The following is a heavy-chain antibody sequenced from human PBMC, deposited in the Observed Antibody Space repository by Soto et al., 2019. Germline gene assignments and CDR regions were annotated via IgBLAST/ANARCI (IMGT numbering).Heavy chain of an antibody. CDR3: ARDSNDYYFDY. V-gene: IGHV4-31*03. CDR2: IYYSGST. Sequence: SETLSLTCTVSGGSISSGGYYWSWIRQHPGKGLEWIGYIYYSGSTYYNPSLKSRVTISVDTSKNQFSLKLSSVTAADTAVYYCARDSNDYYFDYWGQGTLVTVSS. CDR1: GGSISSGGYY. D-gene: IGHD2-21*02. J-gene: IGHJ4*02.